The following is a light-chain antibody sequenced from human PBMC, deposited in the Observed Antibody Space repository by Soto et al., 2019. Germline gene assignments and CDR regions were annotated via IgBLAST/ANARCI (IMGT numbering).Light chain of an antibody. CDR1: STDVGGYNY. CDR3: SSYTSSSTPCV. CDR2: EVS. Sequence: QSVLAQPPSAAGSPGQSVTISCTGTSTDVGGYNYVSWYQQYPGKAPKLMIYEVSKRPSGVPDRFSGSKSGNTASLTVSGLQAEDEADYYCSSYTSSSTPCVFGTGTKVTVL. V-gene: IGLV2-8*01. J-gene: IGLJ1*01.